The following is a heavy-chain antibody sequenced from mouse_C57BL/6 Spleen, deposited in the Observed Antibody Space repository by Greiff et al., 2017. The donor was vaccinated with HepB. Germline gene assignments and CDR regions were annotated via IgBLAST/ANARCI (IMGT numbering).Heavy chain of an antibody. D-gene: IGHD1-1*01. CDR2: IRLKSDDYAT. CDR1: GFTFSNYW. Sequence: EVKLMESGGGLVQPGGSMKLSCVASGFTFSNYWMNWVRQSPEKGLEWVAQIRLKSDDYATHYAESVKGRFTISRDDSKSSVYLQMNNLRAEDTGIYYCTAPPYYGSSCLPYWGQGTLVTVSA. CDR3: TAPPYYGSSCLPY. J-gene: IGHJ3*01. V-gene: IGHV6-3*01.